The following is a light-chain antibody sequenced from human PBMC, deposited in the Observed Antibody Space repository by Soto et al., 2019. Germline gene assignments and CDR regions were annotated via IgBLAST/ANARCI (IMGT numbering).Light chain of an antibody. CDR2: SNN. J-gene: IGLJ1*01. Sequence: QSVLTQPPSASGTPGQRVTISCSGSSTNIGSNTVNWYQQLPGTAPKLLIYSNNQRPSGVPDRFSGSKSGTSASLAISGLQSEDEADYYCAAWDDSLNGGFFXTGTKVTVL. CDR3: AAWDDSLNGGF. CDR1: STNIGSNT. V-gene: IGLV1-44*01.